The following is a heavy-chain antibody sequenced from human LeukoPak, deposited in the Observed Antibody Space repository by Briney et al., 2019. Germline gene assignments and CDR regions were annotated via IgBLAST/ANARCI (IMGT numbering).Heavy chain of an antibody. CDR1: GGSISSSSGNC. J-gene: IGHJ4*02. V-gene: IGHV4-4*02. CDR2: IYHSGST. Sequence: SESLSLTCAVSGGSISSSSGNCWTWVRQPPGKGLEWIGEIYHSGSTNYNPSLKSRVTMLLDKSKNQFSLKLSSVTAADTAVYYCARNGGNSDFDYWGQGTLVTVSS. CDR3: ARNGGNSDFDY. D-gene: IGHD4-23*01.